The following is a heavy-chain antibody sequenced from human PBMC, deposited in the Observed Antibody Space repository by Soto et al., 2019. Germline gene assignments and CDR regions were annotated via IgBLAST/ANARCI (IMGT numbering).Heavy chain of an antibody. Sequence: QVQLVESGGGVVQPGRSLRLSCAASGFTFSSYGMHWVRQAPGKGLEWGAVISYDGSNKYYADSVKGRFTISRDNSKNTLYLQMNSLRAEDTAVYYCAKMGYNWNHVGSYYYYGMDVWGQGTTVTVSS. CDR1: GFTFSSYG. CDR2: ISYDGSNK. D-gene: IGHD1-20*01. CDR3: AKMGYNWNHVGSYYYYGMDV. V-gene: IGHV3-30*18. J-gene: IGHJ6*02.